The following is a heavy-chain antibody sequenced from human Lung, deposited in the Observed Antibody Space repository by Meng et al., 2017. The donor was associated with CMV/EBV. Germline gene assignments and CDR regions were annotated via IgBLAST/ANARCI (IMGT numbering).Heavy chain of an antibody. CDR3: ARVSKGGSYRFDP. V-gene: IGHV1-46*02. J-gene: IGHJ5*02. CDR1: GYTFNTYY. D-gene: IGHD1-26*01. CDR2: INPSGGSS. Sequence: HVQLVQSGAEVKKTGASVRVSCKASGYTFNTYYMRWARQAPGQGLEWVGVINPSGGSSIYAQRFQGRVTMTSDTPTTTVYMDLSSLRSEDTAVYYCARVSKGGSYRFDPWGQGTLVTASS.